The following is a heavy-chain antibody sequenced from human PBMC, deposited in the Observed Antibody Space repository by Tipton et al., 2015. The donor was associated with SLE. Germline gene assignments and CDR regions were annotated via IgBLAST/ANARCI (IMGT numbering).Heavy chain of an antibody. CDR3: ARAPPLSFYDY. CDR2: ISTRGST. J-gene: IGHJ4*02. Sequence: TLSLTCAVSGDSISSVTYFWTWIRRPAGKGLEWIGHISTRGSTNYNPSLKSRVTISIDTSKNQFSLNLSSVTAADTAVYYCARAPPLSFYDYWGQGTLVTVSS. V-gene: IGHV4-61*09. CDR1: GDSISSVTYF. D-gene: IGHD1-26*01.